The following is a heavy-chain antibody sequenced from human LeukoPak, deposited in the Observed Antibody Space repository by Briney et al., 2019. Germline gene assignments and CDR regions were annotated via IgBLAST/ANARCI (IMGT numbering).Heavy chain of an antibody. V-gene: IGHV1-18*01. CDR1: VYTFTTYG. CDR2: FSYYNGNT. J-gene: IGHJ4*02. D-gene: IGHD4-23*01. CDR3: AGGDYGGNPDY. Sequence: ASVTVSYKPSVYTFTTYGITWVRPAPGQEREWWGWFSYYNGNTIYNHNLKSRVTITTDTSTSTASLGLRSLRSDDTAVYYCAGGDYGGNPDYWGQGTLVTVSS.